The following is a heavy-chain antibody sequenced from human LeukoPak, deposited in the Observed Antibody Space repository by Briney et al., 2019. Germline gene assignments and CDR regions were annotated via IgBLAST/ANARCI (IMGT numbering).Heavy chain of an antibody. V-gene: IGHV3-66*01. CDR3: ARANCGGDCYPYYYYGMDV. CDR1: GFTVSSKY. Sequence: GGSLRLSCAASGFTVSSKYMSWVRQAPGKGLEWVSVIYSGGSTYYADSVKGRFTISRDNSKNTLYLQMNSLRAEDTAVYYCARANCGGDCYPYYYYGMDVWGQGTTVTVSS. J-gene: IGHJ6*02. D-gene: IGHD2-21*02. CDR2: IYSGGST.